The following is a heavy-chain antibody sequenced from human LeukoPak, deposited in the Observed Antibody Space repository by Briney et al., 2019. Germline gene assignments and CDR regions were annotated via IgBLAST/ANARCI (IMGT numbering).Heavy chain of an antibody. CDR1: GFTFSSYA. CDR2: ISGGGGST. D-gene: IGHD2-2*01. Sequence: GGSLRLSCAASGFTFSSYAMSWVRQASGKGLEWVSAISGGGGSTYYADSVKGRFTISRDNSKNTLYLQMNSLRAEDTAVYYCAKPATFYYYMDVWGKGTTVTVSS. CDR3: AKPATFYYYMDV. J-gene: IGHJ6*03. V-gene: IGHV3-23*01.